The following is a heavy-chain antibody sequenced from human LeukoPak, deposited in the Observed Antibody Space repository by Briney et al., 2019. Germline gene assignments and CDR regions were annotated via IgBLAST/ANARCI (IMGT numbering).Heavy chain of an antibody. CDR3: ARALPGTFRYYFDY. CDR2: INWNGGST. V-gene: IGHV3-20*04. D-gene: IGHD2/OR15-2a*01. Sequence: PGGSLRLSCAASGFTFDDYGMSWVRQAPGKGLEWVSGINWNGGSTGYADSVKGRFTISRDNAKNSLYLQMNSLRAEDTALYYCARALPGTFRYYFDYWGQGTLVTVSS. J-gene: IGHJ4*02. CDR1: GFTFDDYG.